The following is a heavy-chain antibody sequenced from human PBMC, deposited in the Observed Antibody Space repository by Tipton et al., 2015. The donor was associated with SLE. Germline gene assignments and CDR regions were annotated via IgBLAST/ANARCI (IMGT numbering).Heavy chain of an antibody. CDR1: GGSISSSSYY. CDR2: IYYSGSS. D-gene: IGHD2-15*01. J-gene: IGHJ3*02. CDR3: ARAEGSWDAFDI. V-gene: IGHV4-39*07. Sequence: LRLSCTVSGGSISSSSYYWGWIRQPPGKGLEWIGRIYYSGSSYYNPSLKSRVTISVDTSKNQFSLKLSSVTAADTAVYYCARAEGSWDAFDIWGQGTMVTVSS.